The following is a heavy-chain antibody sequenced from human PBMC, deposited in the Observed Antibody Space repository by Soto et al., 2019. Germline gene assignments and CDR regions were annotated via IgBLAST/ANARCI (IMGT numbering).Heavy chain of an antibody. CDR3: ARDDAYYFDTSTAYFFYY. J-gene: IGHJ4*02. D-gene: IGHD3-22*01. CDR2: ISYSGST. CDR1: GGSMTSGDYY. Sequence: TLSLTCTVSGGSMTSGDYYWSWIRQPPGKGLEWIGYISYSGSTYYNPSLKSRVTISSDTSKNHFSLTLRYVTAADTAVYYCARDDAYYFDTSTAYFFYYWGQGTLVTVSS. V-gene: IGHV4-30-4*01.